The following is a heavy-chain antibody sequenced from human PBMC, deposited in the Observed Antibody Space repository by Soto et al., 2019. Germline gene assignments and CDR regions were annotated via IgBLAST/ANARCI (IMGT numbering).Heavy chain of an antibody. CDR1: GGSFSGYY. CDR3: ARFPGIAVAGDRRYYYYGMDV. V-gene: IGHV4-34*01. D-gene: IGHD6-19*01. Sequence: PSETLSLTCAVYGGSFSGYYWSWIRQPPGKGLEWIGEINHSGSTNYNPSLKSRVTISVDTSKNQFSLKLSSVTAADTAVYYCARFPGIAVAGDRRYYYYGMDVWGQGTTVTVSS. J-gene: IGHJ6*02. CDR2: INHSGST.